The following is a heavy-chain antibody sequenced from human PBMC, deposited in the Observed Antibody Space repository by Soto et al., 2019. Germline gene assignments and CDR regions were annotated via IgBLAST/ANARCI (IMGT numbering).Heavy chain of an antibody. J-gene: IGHJ4*02. D-gene: IGHD5-18*01. CDR1: GGPFSGYC. CDR2: ICHGGGA. CDR3: ARHVDTAMVLDD. Sequence: SETLSLTCAVYGGPFSGYCWSWIRQTPGERLEWVGDICHGGGANYNPSLKSRVSFSMDPSKNQFSLKLNSVTAADTAVYYCARHVDTAMVLDDWGQGTLVTVSS. V-gene: IGHV4-34*01.